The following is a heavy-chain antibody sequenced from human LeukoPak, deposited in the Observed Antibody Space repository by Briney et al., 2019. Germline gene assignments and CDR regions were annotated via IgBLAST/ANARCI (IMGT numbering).Heavy chain of an antibody. Sequence: GGSLRLSCAASGFTFSSYSMNWVRQAPGKGLEWVSSISSSSYIYYADSVKGRFTISRDNAKNSLYLQMNSLRAEDTAVYYCARQTYYYGSGTLVPLDYWGQGTLVTVSS. CDR2: ISSSSYI. D-gene: IGHD3-10*01. CDR3: ARQTYYYGSGTLVPLDY. J-gene: IGHJ4*02. CDR1: GFTFSSYS. V-gene: IGHV3-21*01.